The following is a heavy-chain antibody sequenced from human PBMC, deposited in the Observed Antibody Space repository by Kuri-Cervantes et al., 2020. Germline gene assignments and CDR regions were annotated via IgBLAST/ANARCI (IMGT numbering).Heavy chain of an antibody. Sequence: GGSLRLSCTASGFTFNSYWMHWVRQAPGKGLEWVSVIYSGGSTYYADSVKGRFTISRDNSKNTLYLQMNSLRAEDTAVYYCAKGGRYYYDSSGETCLDYWGQGTLVTVSS. V-gene: IGHV3-53*01. J-gene: IGHJ4*02. CDR2: IYSGGST. D-gene: IGHD3-22*01. CDR3: AKGGRYYYDSSGETCLDY. CDR1: GFTFNSYW.